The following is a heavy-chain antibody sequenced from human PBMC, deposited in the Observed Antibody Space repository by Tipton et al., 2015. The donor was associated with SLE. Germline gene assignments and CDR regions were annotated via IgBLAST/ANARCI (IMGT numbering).Heavy chain of an antibody. V-gene: IGHV3-30*04. D-gene: IGHD3-10*01. J-gene: IGHJ4*02. CDR3: ARDRIYYSYGVLLWFGEFDY. Sequence: RSLRLSCAASGFAFSSYAMHWVRQAPGKGLEWVAVISYDGSNKNYADSVKGRFTISRDNSKNTLYLQMNSLRAEDTAVYYCARDRIYYSYGVLLWFGEFDYWGQGTLVTVSS. CDR2: ISYDGSNK. CDR1: GFAFSSYA.